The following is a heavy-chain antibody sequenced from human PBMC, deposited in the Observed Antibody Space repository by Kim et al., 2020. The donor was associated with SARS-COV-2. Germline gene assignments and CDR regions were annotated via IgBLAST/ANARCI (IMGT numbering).Heavy chain of an antibody. J-gene: IGHJ1*01. D-gene: IGHD3-10*01. Sequence: SETLSLTCAVYGGSFSGYYWSWIRKPPGKGLEGIGEINHSGSTNYNQTLNSRVTITVDTSKNQFSLKLSSVTAADTAVYYCARGRVEYYYGSGGYAEYFQHWGHGTLVTVSS. CDR2: INHSGST. CDR1: GGSFSGYY. CDR3: ARGRVEYYYGSGGYAEYFQH. V-gene: IGHV4-34*01.